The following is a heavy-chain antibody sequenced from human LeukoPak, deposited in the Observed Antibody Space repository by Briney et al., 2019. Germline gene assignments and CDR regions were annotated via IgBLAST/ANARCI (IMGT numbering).Heavy chain of an antibody. J-gene: IGHJ4*02. Sequence: PGGSLRLSCAASGFTLSSYWMDWVRQAPGKGLEWVANLKPDGRDKYYTDSVKGRFTISRDNAKGSLYLQMNSLRAEDTAVYYCVRDLDFWGQGTLVTVSS. CDR3: VRDLDF. V-gene: IGHV3-7*05. CDR1: GFTLSSYW. CDR2: LKPDGRDK.